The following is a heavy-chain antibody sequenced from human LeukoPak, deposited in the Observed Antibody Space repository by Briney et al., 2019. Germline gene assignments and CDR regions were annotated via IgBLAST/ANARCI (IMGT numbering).Heavy chain of an antibody. CDR2: ISGNSGTT. CDR3: AKDRDSSGRYRFDY. J-gene: IGHJ4*02. CDR1: GFTFNAYA. Sequence: GGSLRLSCAASGFTFNAYALSWVRQAPGKGLEWVSVISGNSGTTYYADSAKGRFTTSRDNSKKTLYLQMSSLGAEDTAVYYCAKDRDSSGRYRFDYWGQGTLVTVSS. D-gene: IGHD3-22*01. V-gene: IGHV3-23*01.